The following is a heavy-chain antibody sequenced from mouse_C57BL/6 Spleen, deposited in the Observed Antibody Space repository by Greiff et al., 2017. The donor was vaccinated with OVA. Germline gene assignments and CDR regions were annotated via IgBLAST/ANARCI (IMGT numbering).Heavy chain of an antibody. J-gene: IGHJ2*01. CDR2: IDPENGDT. CDR1: GFNIKDDY. V-gene: IGHV14-4*01. Sequence: EVQLQQSGAELVRPGASVKLSCTASGFNIKDDYMHWVKQRPEQGLEWIGWIDPENGDTEYASKFQGKATITADTSSNTAYLQLSSLTSEDTAVYYCTTPETGFDYWGQGTTLTVSS. D-gene: IGHD4-1*01. CDR3: TTPETGFDY.